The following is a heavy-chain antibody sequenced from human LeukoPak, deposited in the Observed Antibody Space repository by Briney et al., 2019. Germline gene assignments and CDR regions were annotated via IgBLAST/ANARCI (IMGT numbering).Heavy chain of an antibody. D-gene: IGHD4-23*01. J-gene: IGHJ4*02. Sequence: PSETLSLTCAVYGGSFSGYYWSWIRQPPGKGLEWIGEINHSGSTNYNPSLKSRVTISVDTSKNQFSLKLSSVTAADTAVYYCARGRTTVVTPYYFDYWGQGTLVTVSS. CDR3: ARGRTTVVTPYYFDY. CDR1: GGSFSGYY. V-gene: IGHV4-34*01. CDR2: INHSGST.